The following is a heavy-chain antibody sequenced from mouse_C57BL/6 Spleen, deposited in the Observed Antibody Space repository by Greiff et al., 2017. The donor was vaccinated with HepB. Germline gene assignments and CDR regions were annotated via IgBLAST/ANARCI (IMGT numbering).Heavy chain of an antibody. CDR3: ARWPCYDRYFDV. CDR1: GFTFSDYG. V-gene: IGHV5-17*01. J-gene: IGHJ1*03. CDR2: ISSGSSTI. Sequence: EVQLVESGGGLVKPGGSLKLSCAASGFTFSDYGMHWVRQAPEKGLEWVAYISSGSSTIYYADTVKGRFTIARDNAKNTPFLQMTSLRSEDTAMYYCARWPCYDRYFDVWGTGTTVTVSS. D-gene: IGHD2-3*01.